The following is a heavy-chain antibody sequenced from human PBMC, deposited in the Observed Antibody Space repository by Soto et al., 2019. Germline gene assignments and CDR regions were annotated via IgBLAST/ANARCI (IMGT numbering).Heavy chain of an antibody. D-gene: IGHD3-3*01. J-gene: IGHJ5*02. Sequence: EVQLVESGGGLVKPGGSLRLSCAASGFTFSNAWMSWVRQAPGKGLEWVGRIKSKTDGGTTDYAAPMKGRFTISRDDSKNTLYLQMNSLKTEDTAVYYCTTVYYDFWSGYRGWFDPWGQGTLVTVSS. V-gene: IGHV3-15*01. CDR3: TTVYYDFWSGYRGWFDP. CDR2: IKSKTDGGTT. CDR1: GFTFSNAW.